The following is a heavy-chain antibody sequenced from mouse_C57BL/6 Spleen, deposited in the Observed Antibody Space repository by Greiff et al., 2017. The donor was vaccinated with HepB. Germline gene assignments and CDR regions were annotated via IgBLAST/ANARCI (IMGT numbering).Heavy chain of an antibody. CDR1: GFTFSSYG. V-gene: IGHV5-6*01. CDR2: ISSGGSYT. J-gene: IGHJ3*01. D-gene: IGHD2-4*01. Sequence: EVQRVESGGDLVKPGGSLKLSCAASGFTFSSYGMSWVRQTPDKRLEWVATISSGGSYTYYPDSVKGRFTISRDNAKNTLYLQMSSLKSEDTAMYYCARHDYDVGFAYWGQGTLVTVSA. CDR3: ARHDYDVGFAY.